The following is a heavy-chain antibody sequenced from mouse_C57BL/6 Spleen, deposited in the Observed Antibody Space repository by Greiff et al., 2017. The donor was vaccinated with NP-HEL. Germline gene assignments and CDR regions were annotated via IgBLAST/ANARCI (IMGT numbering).Heavy chain of an antibody. CDR3: ALITTVVPNFDY. V-gene: IGHV1-81*01. D-gene: IGHD1-1*01. CDR1: GYTFTSYG. CDR2: IYPRSGNT. J-gene: IGHJ2*01. Sequence: QVQLKESGAELARPGASVKLSCKASGYTFTSYGISWVKQRTGQGLEWIGEIYPRSGNTYYNEKFKGKATLTADKSSSTAYMELRSLTSEDSAVYFCALITTVVPNFDYWGQGTTLTVSS.